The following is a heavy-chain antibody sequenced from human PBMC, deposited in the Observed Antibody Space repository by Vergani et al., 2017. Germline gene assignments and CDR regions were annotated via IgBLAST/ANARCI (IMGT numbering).Heavy chain of an antibody. CDR2: ISGHGDRT. CDR1: GFTFSNSA. CDR3: ARDASRACGFR. J-gene: IGHJ4*02. D-gene: IGHD3-16*01. V-gene: IGHV3-23*01. Sequence: EVHLLESGGGQVEAGGSLRLSCVASGFTFSNSAMSWVRQTSGKGLEWVSAISGHGDRTYYADSVKGRFTISRDNAKNSLYLQMNSLRAEDTAVYYCARDASRACGFRWGQGTLVTVSS.